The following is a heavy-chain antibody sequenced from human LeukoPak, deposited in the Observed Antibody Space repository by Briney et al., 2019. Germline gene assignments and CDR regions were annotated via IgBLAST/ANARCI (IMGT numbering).Heavy chain of an antibody. J-gene: IGHJ4*02. CDR1: GVTFSIDA. D-gene: IGHD6-6*01. CDR3: AKSPITAQLDY. V-gene: IGHV3-23*01. Sequence: PGGTLRLSCAASGVTFSIDAMSRVSEAPGPGLEWVSAISGSVGSTYCANSVRGRFTICRANSKTTPKLQMNCMRAVVTPVYFFAKSPITAQLDYWGQGTLVTVSS. CDR2: ISGSVGST.